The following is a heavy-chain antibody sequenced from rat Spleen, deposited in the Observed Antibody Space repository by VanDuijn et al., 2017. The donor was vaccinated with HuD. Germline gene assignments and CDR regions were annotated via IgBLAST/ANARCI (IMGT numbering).Heavy chain of an antibody. CDR1: GFTFSDYN. CDR3: ARPPYNTYFDY. V-gene: IGHV5-7*01. J-gene: IGHJ2*01. CDR2: ISYDGSST. Sequence: EVHLVESGGGLVQPGRSLKLSCAASGFTFSDYNMAWVRQAPKKGLEWVATISYDGSSTYYRDSVKGRFTISRDNAKSTLYLQMDSLRSEDTATYYCARPPYNTYFDYWGQGVMVTVSS. D-gene: IGHD1-10*01.